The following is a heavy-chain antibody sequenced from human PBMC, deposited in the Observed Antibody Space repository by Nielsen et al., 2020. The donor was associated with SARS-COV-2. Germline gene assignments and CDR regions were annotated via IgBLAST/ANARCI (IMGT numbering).Heavy chain of an antibody. D-gene: IGHD2-15*01. Sequence: LSLTCAASGFTFSSYAMHWVRQAPGKGLEWVAVISYDGSNKYYADSVKGRFTISRDNSKNTLYLQMNSLRAEDTAVYYCARVVTHYCSGGSCPYYFDYWGQGTLVTVSS. CDR1: GFTFSSYA. J-gene: IGHJ4*02. CDR2: ISYDGSNK. V-gene: IGHV3-30-3*01. CDR3: ARVVTHYCSGGSCPYYFDY.